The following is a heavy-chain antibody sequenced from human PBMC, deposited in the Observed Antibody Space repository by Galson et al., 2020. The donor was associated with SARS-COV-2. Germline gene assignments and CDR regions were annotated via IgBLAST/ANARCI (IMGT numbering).Heavy chain of an antibody. D-gene: IGHD2-15*01. J-gene: IGHJ4*02. CDR3: ARDKWSNYPDN. CDR1: GFTFSIYW. Sequence: GESLKISCATSGFTFSIYWMSWVRQAPGKGLEWVAGIKQDGSDKYYVDSVKGRFTISRDNAKNSLYLQMNSLRAEDTAVYYCARDKWSNYPDNWGQGTLVTVS. V-gene: IGHV3-7*03. CDR2: IKQDGSDK.